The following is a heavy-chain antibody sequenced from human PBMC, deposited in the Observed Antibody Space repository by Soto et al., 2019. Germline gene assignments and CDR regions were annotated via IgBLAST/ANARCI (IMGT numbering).Heavy chain of an antibody. J-gene: IGHJ5*02. CDR3: ARDRWFDP. CDR1: GGSISTYY. Sequence: SETLSLTCTVPGGSISTYYWSWIRQPPGKRLEWIGYVHYSGTTIYNPSLKSRVTISLDTSKNQFSLKLSSVTAAGTAVYYCARDRWFDPWGQGTLVTVSS. CDR2: VHYSGTT. V-gene: IGHV4-59*01.